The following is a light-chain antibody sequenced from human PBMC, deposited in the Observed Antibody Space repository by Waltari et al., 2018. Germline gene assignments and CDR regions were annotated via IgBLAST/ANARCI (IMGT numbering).Light chain of an antibody. CDR2: CDN. CDR3: AAWDDSLNGVV. CDR1: SSNIGNNA. V-gene: IGLV1-36*01. Sequence: QSVLTQPPSVSEAPRQRVTISCSGSSSNIGNNAVNWYQQLPGKAPQLLIFCDNLLPSGVSHRFSGSKSGTSASLAISGLQSEDEADYYCAAWDDSLNGVVFGGGTKLTVL. J-gene: IGLJ2*01.